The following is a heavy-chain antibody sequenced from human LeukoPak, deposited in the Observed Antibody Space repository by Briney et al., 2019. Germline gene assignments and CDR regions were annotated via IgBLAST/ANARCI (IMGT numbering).Heavy chain of an antibody. V-gene: IGHV4-31*03. Sequence: PSETLSLTCTVSGGSTSSGGYYWSWIRQHPGKGLEWIGYIYYSGSTYYNPSLKSRVTISVDTSKNQFSLKLSSVTAADTAVYYCARAFSDIVVVPAAISYWFDPWGQGTLVTVSS. CDR2: IYYSGST. J-gene: IGHJ5*02. CDR1: GGSTSSGGYY. CDR3: ARAFSDIVVVPAAISYWFDP. D-gene: IGHD2-2*02.